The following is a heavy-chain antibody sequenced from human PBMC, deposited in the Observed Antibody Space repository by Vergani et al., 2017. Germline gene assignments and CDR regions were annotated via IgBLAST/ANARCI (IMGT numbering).Heavy chain of an antibody. Sequence: QVQLVESGGGVVQPGRSLRLSCAASGFTFSSYGMHWVRQAPGKGLEWVAVISYDGSNKYYADSVKGRFTISRDNSKNTLYLQMNSLRAEDTAVYYCAKWQWLVPYMDVWGKGTPVTVSS. CDR3: AKWQWLVPYMDV. J-gene: IGHJ6*03. D-gene: IGHD6-19*01. CDR1: GFTFSSYG. CDR2: ISYDGSNK. V-gene: IGHV3-30*18.